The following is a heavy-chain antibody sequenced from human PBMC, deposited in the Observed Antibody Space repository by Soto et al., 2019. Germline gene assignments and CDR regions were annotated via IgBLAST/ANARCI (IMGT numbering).Heavy chain of an antibody. CDR2: IKQDGSEK. Sequence: EVQLVESGGGLVQPGGSLRLSCAASGFTFSSYWMSWVRQAPGKGLEWVANIKQDGSEKYYVDSVKGRFTISRDNAKNALYLQMNSLRAEDTAVYYCARDQGSGWSMINDFDYWGRGTLVTVSS. J-gene: IGHJ4*02. CDR3: ARDQGSGWSMINDFDY. CDR1: GFTFSSYW. V-gene: IGHV3-7*05. D-gene: IGHD6-19*01.